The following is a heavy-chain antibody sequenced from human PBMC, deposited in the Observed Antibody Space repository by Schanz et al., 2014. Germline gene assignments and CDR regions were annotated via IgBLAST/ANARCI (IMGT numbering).Heavy chain of an antibody. D-gene: IGHD5-12*01. CDR2: INGYNGHT. CDR1: GYTFSSYG. J-gene: IGHJ4*02. CDR3: ARDCSAYVGNYFDY. V-gene: IGHV1-18*01. Sequence: VQSVHSGTEVKKPGASVKVSCKASGYTFSSYGITWVRQAPGQGLEWMGWINGYNGHTLYAQKFQGRVTMTTDTSTSTSYMELTSLRVDDTAVYYCARDCSAYVGNYFDYWGQGTLVTVSS.